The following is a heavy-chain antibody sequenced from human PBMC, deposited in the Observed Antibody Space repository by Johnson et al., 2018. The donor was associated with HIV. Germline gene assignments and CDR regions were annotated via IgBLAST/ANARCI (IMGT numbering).Heavy chain of an antibody. J-gene: IGHJ3*02. CDR1: GFTFSNYA. Sequence: GFTFSNYAMHWVRQAPGKGLDWVAFILYDGRNKFYAESVKGRFTISRDNSQNTLYLQMNSLRAEDTAVFYCARARNIWYDFYDFDIWGQGTMVTVSS. V-gene: IGHV3-30*04. D-gene: IGHD2/OR15-2a*01. CDR2: ILYDGRNK. CDR3: ARARNIWYDFYDFDI.